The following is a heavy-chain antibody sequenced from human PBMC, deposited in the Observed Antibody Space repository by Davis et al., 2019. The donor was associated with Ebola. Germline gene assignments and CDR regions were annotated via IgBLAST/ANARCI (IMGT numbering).Heavy chain of an antibody. D-gene: IGHD1-26*01. V-gene: IGHV4-61*01. J-gene: IGHJ4*02. CDR2: IYYSGST. CDR1: GGSVSSGSYY. Sequence: PSQTLSLTCTVSGGSVSSGSYYWSWIRQPPGKGLEWLGYIYYSGSTNYNPSLKSRVTISVDTSKNQFSLKLSSVTAADTAVYYCARSLLWELPTYFDYWGQGTLVTVSS. CDR3: ARSLLWELPTYFDY.